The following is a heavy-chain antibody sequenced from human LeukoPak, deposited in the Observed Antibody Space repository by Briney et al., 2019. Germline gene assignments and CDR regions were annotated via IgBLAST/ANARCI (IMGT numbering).Heavy chain of an antibody. V-gene: IGHV3-15*01. J-gene: IGHJ6*03. CDR1: GFTFSNAW. Sequence: GGSLRLSCAASGFTFSNAWMSWVRQAPGKGLEWVSRIKSKTDGGTTDYAAPVKGRFTISRDDSKNTLYLQMNSLKTEDTAVYYLTTLMADYYYYYMDVWGKGPTVTVSS. CDR3: TTLMADYYYYYMDV. CDR2: IKSKTDGGTT. D-gene: IGHD2-8*01.